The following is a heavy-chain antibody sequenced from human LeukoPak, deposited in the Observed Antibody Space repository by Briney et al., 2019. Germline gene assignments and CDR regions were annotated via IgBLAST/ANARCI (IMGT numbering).Heavy chain of an antibody. V-gene: IGHV7-4-1*02. CDR2: INTNTGNP. J-gene: IGHJ4*02. Sequence: ASVKVSCKASGYTFTSYAINWVRQAPGQGLEWMGWINTNTGNPTYAQGFTGRFVFSLDTSVSAAYLQISSLKAEDTAVYYCARDWDYYDSSAYYSVDYWGQGTLVTVSS. CDR3: ARDWDYYDSSAYYSVDY. CDR1: GYTFTSYA. D-gene: IGHD3-22*01.